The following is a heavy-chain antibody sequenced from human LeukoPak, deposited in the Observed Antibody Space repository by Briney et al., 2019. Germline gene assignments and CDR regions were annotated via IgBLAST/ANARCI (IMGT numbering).Heavy chain of an antibody. CDR2: ISSSRDHI. CDR3: ARDGPYCYSRSCYASWYFDL. V-gene: IGHV3-21*01. D-gene: IGHD2-2*01. Sequence: GGSLRLSCAASGFTFSTYSMNWVRQAPGKGLEWVSSISSSRDHIYYADSVKGRFTISRDNAENSLHLQMSSLRAEDTAVYYCARDGPYCYSRSCYASWYFDLWGRGTLVTVSS. J-gene: IGHJ2*01. CDR1: GFTFSTYS.